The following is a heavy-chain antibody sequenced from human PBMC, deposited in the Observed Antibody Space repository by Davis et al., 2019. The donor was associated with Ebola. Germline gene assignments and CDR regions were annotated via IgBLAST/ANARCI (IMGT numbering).Heavy chain of an antibody. Sequence: ASVKVSCKASGYTFTNYAVTWVRRAPGQGLEWLGWISAYNGATDYAQILQGRVTMTIDTSTSTVYMEMRSLRSDDTAVYYCARIMTTGWPFDGLDIWGQGTMVTV. V-gene: IGHV1-18*01. J-gene: IGHJ3*02. CDR1: GYTFTNYA. CDR2: ISAYNGAT. CDR3: ARIMTTGWPFDGLDI. D-gene: IGHD6-19*01.